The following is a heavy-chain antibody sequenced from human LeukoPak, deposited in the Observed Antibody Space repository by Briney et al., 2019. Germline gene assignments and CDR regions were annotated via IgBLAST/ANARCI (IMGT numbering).Heavy chain of an antibody. CDR1: GGSISSYY. CDR2: IYYSGST. D-gene: IGHD6-13*01. Sequence: SETPSLTCTVSGGSISSYYWSWIRQPPGKGLEWIGYIYYSGSTNYNPSLKSRVTISVDTSKNQFSLKLSSVTAADTAVYYCARHSGTTIGDFDYWGQGTLVTVSS. CDR3: ARHSGTTIGDFDY. J-gene: IGHJ4*02. V-gene: IGHV4-59*08.